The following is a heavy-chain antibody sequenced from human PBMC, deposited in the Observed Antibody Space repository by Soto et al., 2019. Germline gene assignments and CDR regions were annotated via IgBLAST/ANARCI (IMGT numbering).Heavy chain of an antibody. CDR3: ASVVVVAATNNNWFDP. Sequence: ASGKVCGKASGYTFTSYGISWVRQAPGQGLEWMGCISAYNGNTNYAQKRQGRVTMTTATSTTTAYIEMRSLRPHATAVYHCASVVVVAATNNNWFDPWGHGILVPVSS. CDR2: ISAYNGNT. D-gene: IGHD2-15*01. CDR1: GYTFTSYG. V-gene: IGHV1-18*04. J-gene: IGHJ5*02.